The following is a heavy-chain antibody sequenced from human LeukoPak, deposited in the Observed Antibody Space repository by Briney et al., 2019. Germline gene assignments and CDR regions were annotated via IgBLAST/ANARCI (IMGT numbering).Heavy chain of an antibody. J-gene: IGHJ4*02. CDR1: GFTFTDAW. V-gene: IGHV3-15*01. Sequence: PGGSLRLSCAASGFTFTDAWMTWVRQAPGKGLEWVGRIKSQTDGGTSDYAAPVKGRFSISRDDSRNTRFLQMDSLKTEDTGTYYCTTTQRWDGGCDYWGQGTLVTVSS. CDR3: TTTQRWDGGCDY. D-gene: IGHD1-1*01. CDR2: IKSQTDGGTS.